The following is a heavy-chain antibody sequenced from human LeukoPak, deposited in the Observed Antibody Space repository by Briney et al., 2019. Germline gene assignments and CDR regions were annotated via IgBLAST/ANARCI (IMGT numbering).Heavy chain of an antibody. CDR3: ARGTITMVRGVQFGY. Sequence: ASVKVSCKASGYAFTSYYMHWVRQAPGQGLEWMGIINPSGGGTSYAQKFQGRVTMTRDTSTSTVYMELSSLRSEDTAVYYCARGTITMVRGVQFGYWGQGTLVTVSS. CDR2: INPSGGGT. J-gene: IGHJ4*02. CDR1: GYAFTSYY. D-gene: IGHD3-10*01. V-gene: IGHV1-46*01.